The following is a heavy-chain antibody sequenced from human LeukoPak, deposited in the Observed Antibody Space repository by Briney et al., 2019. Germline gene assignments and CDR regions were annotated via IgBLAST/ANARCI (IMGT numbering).Heavy chain of an antibody. D-gene: IGHD2-21*01. CDR3: ARALAYCAGNCVTDYFDY. CDR1: GGSINSATYY. J-gene: IGHJ4*02. Sequence: PSETLSLTRTVSGGSINSATYYWGWIRQPPGKGLEWIGTIYSSGSTSYTPSLESRVTMSVDTSKNQFFLKLTSVTAADTAVYYCARALAYCAGNCVTDYFDYWGQGALVTVSS. V-gene: IGHV4-39*01. CDR2: IYSSGST.